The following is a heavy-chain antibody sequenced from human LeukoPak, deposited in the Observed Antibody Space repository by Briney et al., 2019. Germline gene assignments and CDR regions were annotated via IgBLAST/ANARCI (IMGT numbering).Heavy chain of an antibody. Sequence: SQTLSLTCTVSGGSISSGAYYWSWIRQHPGKGLEWIGYIYYSGSTDYNPSLKSRVTILVDTSKNQFSLKLSSVTAADTAVYYCARLQMANYYYGMDVWGQGTTVTVSS. CDR1: GGSISSGAYY. CDR3: ARLQMANYYYGMDV. V-gene: IGHV4-31*03. D-gene: IGHD5-24*01. J-gene: IGHJ6*02. CDR2: IYYSGST.